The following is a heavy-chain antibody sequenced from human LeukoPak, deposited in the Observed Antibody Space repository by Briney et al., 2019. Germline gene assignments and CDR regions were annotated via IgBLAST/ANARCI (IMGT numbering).Heavy chain of an antibody. CDR3: AKALPRGLGGSYYFDY. CDR2: AYSGGST. CDR1: GFNVNSNY. D-gene: IGHD1-26*01. Sequence: GGSLRLSCAASGFNVNSNYMSWVRQAPGKGLEWVSVAYSGGSTYYADSVKGRFTISRDNSKNTLYLQMNSLRAEDTAVYYCAKALPRGLGGSYYFDYWGQGTLVTVSS. J-gene: IGHJ4*02. V-gene: IGHV3-53*01.